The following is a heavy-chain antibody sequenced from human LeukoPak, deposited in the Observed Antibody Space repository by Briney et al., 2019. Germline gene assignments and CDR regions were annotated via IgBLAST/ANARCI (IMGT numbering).Heavy chain of an antibody. CDR1: GFTFSSYW. CDR2: IKQDGSEK. D-gene: IGHD3-22*01. J-gene: IGHJ5*02. Sequence: RGSLRLSCAASGFTFSSYWMSWVRQAPGKGLEWVANIKQDGSEKYYVDSVKGRFTISRDNAKNTLNLQMNSLRAEDTAVYYCARDLGQYYDTSDNWFDPWGQGTLVTVSS. V-gene: IGHV3-7*01. CDR3: ARDLGQYYDTSDNWFDP.